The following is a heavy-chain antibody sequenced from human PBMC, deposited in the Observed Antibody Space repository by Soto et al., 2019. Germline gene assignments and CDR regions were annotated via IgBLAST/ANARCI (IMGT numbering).Heavy chain of an antibody. CDR2: INHSGST. J-gene: IGHJ4*02. Sequence: SSETLSLTCAVYGGSFSGYYWSWIRQPPGKGLEWIGEINHSGSTNYNPSLKSRVTISVDTSKNQFSLKLSSVTAADTAVYYCARGRVRRCSGGSCYPYYFDYWGQGTLVTV. D-gene: IGHD2-15*01. V-gene: IGHV4-34*01. CDR3: ARGRVRRCSGGSCYPYYFDY. CDR1: GGSFSGYY.